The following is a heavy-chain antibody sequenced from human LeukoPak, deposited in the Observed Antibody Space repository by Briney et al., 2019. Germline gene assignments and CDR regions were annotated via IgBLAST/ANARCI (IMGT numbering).Heavy chain of an antibody. J-gene: IGHJ4*02. D-gene: IGHD2-21*02. V-gene: IGHV3-7*04. CDR2: IKEDGSDK. CDR1: GLTFSNYW. Sequence: PGESLRLSCAASGLTFSNYWMTWVRQAPGKGLEWVANIKEDGSDKYYVDSVKGRFTISRDNAKNSLYLQMNSLRAEDTAVYFCARDQWRLFDFWGQGTLVAVSS. CDR3: ARDQWRLFDF.